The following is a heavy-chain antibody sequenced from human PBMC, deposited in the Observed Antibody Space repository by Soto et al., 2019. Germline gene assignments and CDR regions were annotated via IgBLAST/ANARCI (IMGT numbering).Heavy chain of an antibody. D-gene: IGHD1-1*01. Sequence: VGSLRLSCAASGFTFSSYWMHWVRQAPGEGLVWVSYIKPDGSRTKDADSVKGRFTISRDNARNTLYLRMNSLRAEDTAVYYCARDNNWSYDSWGRGTLVTVSS. V-gene: IGHV3-74*03. J-gene: IGHJ4*02. CDR3: ARDNNWSYDS. CDR1: GFTFSSYW. CDR2: IKPDGSRT.